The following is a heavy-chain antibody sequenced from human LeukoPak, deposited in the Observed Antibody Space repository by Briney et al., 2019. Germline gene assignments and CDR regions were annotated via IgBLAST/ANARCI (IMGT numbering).Heavy chain of an antibody. CDR1: GYTFTVYY. Sequence: ASVKVSCKASGYTFTVYYMYWLRQAPGQGLEWMGWINPSSGGTYYAQKFQGRVTMTRDTSISTAYMELSRLTSDDTAVYYCARRVEDSGYNYWGQGTLVTVSS. J-gene: IGHJ4*02. CDR3: ARRVEDSGYNY. V-gene: IGHV1-2*02. CDR2: INPSSGGT. D-gene: IGHD3-22*01.